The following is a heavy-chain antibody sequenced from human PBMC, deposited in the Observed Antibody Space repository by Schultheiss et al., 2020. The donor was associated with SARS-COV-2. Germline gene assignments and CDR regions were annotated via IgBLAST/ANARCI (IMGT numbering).Heavy chain of an antibody. CDR1: GFTFSSYA. V-gene: IGHV3-23*01. CDR2: TSGGGGST. J-gene: IGHJ4*02. Sequence: GGSLRLSCAASGFTFSSYAMSWVRQAPGKGLEWVSATSGGGGSTYYADSVRGRFTISRDNSKNTLYLQMNSLRAEDTAVYYCARVVVVAANSRPFDYWGQGTLVTVSS. CDR3: ARVVVVAANSRPFDY. D-gene: IGHD2-15*01.